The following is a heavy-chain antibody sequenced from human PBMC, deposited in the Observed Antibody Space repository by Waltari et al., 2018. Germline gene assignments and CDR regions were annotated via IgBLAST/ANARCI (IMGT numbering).Heavy chain of an antibody. D-gene: IGHD3-10*01. J-gene: IGHJ4*02. CDR3: ARMRYYGSGSYGGPFDS. V-gene: IGHV2-26*01. CDR1: GFLLTNARMG. CDR2: VFSNGEF. Sequence: QVTLKESGPVLVKPTETLTLTCTVSGFLLTNARMGVSWVRQAPGKALECLGHVFSNGEFSYSASLKSRLTISKDTSKSQLVLTMTNMDPADTATYYCARMRYYGSGSYGGPFDSWDQGTLVSVSS.